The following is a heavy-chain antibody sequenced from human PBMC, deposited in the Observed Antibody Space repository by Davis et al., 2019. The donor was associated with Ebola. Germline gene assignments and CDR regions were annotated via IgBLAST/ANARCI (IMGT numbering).Heavy chain of an antibody. D-gene: IGHD7-27*01. Sequence: PSDTLSLTCDVSGASVPNPYWSWIRQPPGKGLAWLGYFYSSGNIDYKPSLRGRVTISVDTAKNQISLSLTSVTAADTASYYCASGRLGGGGRGLFFDYWGQGFLVTVS. CDR2: FYSSGNI. J-gene: IGHJ4*02. CDR3: ASGRLGGGGRGLFFDY. CDR1: GASVPNPY. V-gene: IGHV4-59*02.